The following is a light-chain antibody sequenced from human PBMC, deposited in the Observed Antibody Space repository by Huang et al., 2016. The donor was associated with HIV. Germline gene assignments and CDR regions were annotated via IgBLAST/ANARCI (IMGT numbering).Light chain of an antibody. CDR2: GAS. Sequence: DVQMTQSPSSLYASVGDRITITCRASQSIITYLHWYQQHPGKAPKLLIYGASSLLGGVPSRFSGSVSGTDFTLTISSLQPEYFATYYCQQSYTSPYTFGQGTKLEI. CDR3: QQSYTSPYT. J-gene: IGKJ2*01. V-gene: IGKV1-39*01. CDR1: QSIITY.